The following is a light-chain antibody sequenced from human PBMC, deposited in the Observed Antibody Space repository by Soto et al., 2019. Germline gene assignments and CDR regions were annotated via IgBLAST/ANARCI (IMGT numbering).Light chain of an antibody. CDR3: QQHNNWPLT. Sequence: EILMTQSPASLSASVGERATISCRASQSVSSKLTWYQQKPGKAPRLLIYGASTSANGIPARFGGSGSGTEDIPTISSLQPEDVAVNYCQQHNNWPLTFGGGTKVEIK. CDR1: QSVSSK. CDR2: GAS. V-gene: IGKV3-15*01. J-gene: IGKJ4*01.